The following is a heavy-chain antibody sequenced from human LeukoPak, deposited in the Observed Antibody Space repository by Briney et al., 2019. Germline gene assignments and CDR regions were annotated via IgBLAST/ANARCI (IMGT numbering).Heavy chain of an antibody. Sequence: GGSLRLSCAASGFTFSNYAMSWVRQTPGKGLEWVSDISGSGGSTYYADSVKGRFTISRDNSKNTLYLQMNSLRDEDTGVYYCAKDRSSSVRFYFMDVWGKGTTVTVSS. D-gene: IGHD6-13*01. J-gene: IGHJ6*03. CDR2: ISGSGGST. V-gene: IGHV3-23*01. CDR1: GFTFSNYA. CDR3: AKDRSSSVRFYFMDV.